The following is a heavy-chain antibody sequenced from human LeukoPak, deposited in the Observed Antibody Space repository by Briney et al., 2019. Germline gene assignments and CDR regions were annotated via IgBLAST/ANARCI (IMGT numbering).Heavy chain of an antibody. Sequence: HPGGSLRLSCAASGFTFSSYAMSWVRQAPGKGLEWVSAISGSGGSTYYADSVKGRFTMSRDNSKNTLYLQMNSLRAEDTAVYYCAKDRRVYNWNPTFNFDYWGQGTLVTVSS. D-gene: IGHD1-20*01. CDR3: AKDRRVYNWNPTFNFDY. CDR2: ISGSGGST. V-gene: IGHV3-23*01. CDR1: GFTFSSYA. J-gene: IGHJ4*02.